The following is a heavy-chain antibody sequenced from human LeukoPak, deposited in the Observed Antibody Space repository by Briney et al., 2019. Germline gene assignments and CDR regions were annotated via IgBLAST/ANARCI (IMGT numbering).Heavy chain of an antibody. V-gene: IGHV4-34*01. CDR3: ARGPPGVESVVAALYYGMDV. CDR1: GGSFRGYY. CDR2: INHSGSP. J-gene: IGHJ6*04. Sequence: SETLSLTCAVYGGSFRGYYWSWIRQPPGKGLEWIGEINHSGSPNYNPSLKSRVTISVDTSKNQFSLKLSSVTAADTAVYYCARGPPGVESVVAALYYGMDVWGKGTTVTVSS. D-gene: IGHD2-15*01.